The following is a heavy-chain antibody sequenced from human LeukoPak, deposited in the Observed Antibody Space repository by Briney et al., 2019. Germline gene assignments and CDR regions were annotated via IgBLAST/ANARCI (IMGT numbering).Heavy chain of an antibody. V-gene: IGHV3-23*01. CDR2: ISGSGGST. CDR1: GFTFSSYA. Sequence: QPGGSLRLSCATSGFTFSSYAMSWVRQAPGKGLEWVSTISGSGGSTYYADSVKGRFTISRDNSKNTLYLQMNSLRAEDTAVYYCAKVPGAPYYFDYWGQGTLVTVSS. CDR3: AKVPGAPYYFDY. J-gene: IGHJ4*02. D-gene: IGHD1-26*01.